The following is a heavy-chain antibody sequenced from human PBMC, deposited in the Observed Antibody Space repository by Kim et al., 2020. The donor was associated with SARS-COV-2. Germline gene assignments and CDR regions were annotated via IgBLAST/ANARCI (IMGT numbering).Heavy chain of an antibody. CDR2: INTDAGST. D-gene: IGHD2-21*01. CDR3: ARGSLLWFVGY. V-gene: IGHV1-2*02. Sequence: ASVKVSCKASGYTFIGYYINWLRQAPGQGPEWMGRINTDAGSTKYGQNFQGRVTMTRDTSISTAYMEVNRLTSDDTAVYYCARGSLLWFVGYCGQGT. J-gene: IGHJ4*02. CDR1: GYTFIGYY.